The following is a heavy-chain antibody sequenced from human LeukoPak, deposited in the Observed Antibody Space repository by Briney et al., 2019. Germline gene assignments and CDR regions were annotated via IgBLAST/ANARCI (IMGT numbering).Heavy chain of an antibody. J-gene: IGHJ4*02. CDR2: IYYSGST. D-gene: IGHD2-2*01. Sequence: PSETLSLTCTVSGGSISSYYWSWIRQPPGKGLEWIGYIYYSGSTNYIPSLKSRVTISVDTSKNQFSLKLSSVTAADTAVYYCATSGQYQLLWYWGQGTLVTVSS. CDR1: GGSISSYY. V-gene: IGHV4-59*01. CDR3: ATSGQYQLLWY.